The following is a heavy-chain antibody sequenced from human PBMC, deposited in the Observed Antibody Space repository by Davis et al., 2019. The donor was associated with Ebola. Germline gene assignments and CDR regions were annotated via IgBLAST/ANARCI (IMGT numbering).Heavy chain of an antibody. CDR2: IHRNGDL. D-gene: IGHD3-16*02. V-gene: IGHV3-53*01. Sequence: PGGSLRLSCAVSAFTVSDNYMSWVRQAPGEGLEWVSVIHRNGDLFYADSVKGRFTISRDNSMNTLYLQMNSLRAEDTAVYYCAKDGLEDYVWGTYRHNWFDSWGQGILVTVSS. CDR3: AKDGLEDYVWGTYRHNWFDS. CDR1: AFTVSDNY. J-gene: IGHJ5*01.